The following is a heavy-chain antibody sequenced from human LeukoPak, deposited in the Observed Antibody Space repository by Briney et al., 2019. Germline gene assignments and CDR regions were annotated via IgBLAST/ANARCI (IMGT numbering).Heavy chain of an antibody. CDR1: GGSFSGYY. CDR3: ARTGYLHFDY. D-gene: IGHD3-9*01. J-gene: IGHJ4*02. Sequence: SETLSLTCAVYGGSFSGYYWSWIRQPPGKGLEWIGEINHSGSTNYNPSLKSRVTISVDTSKNQFSLKLSSVTAADTAVYYRARTGYLHFDYWGQGTLVTVSS. CDR2: INHSGST. V-gene: IGHV4-34*01.